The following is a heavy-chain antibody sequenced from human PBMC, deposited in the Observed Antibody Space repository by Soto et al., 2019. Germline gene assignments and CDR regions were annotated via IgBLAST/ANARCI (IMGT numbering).Heavy chain of an antibody. CDR1: GGSISSYY. CDR3: ARDNQPRYCSSTSCYVSWVDP. J-gene: IGHJ5*02. D-gene: IGHD2-2*01. V-gene: IGHV4-4*07. Sequence: SETLSLTCTVSGGSISSYYWSWIRQPAGKGLEWIGRIYTSGSTNYNPSLKSRVTMPVDTSKNQFSLKLSSVTAADTAVYYCARDNQPRYCSSTSCYVSWVDPWGKGTLVTVS. CDR2: IYTSGST.